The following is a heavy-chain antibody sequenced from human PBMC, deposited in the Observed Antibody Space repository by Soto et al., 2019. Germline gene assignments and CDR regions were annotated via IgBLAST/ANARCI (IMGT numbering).Heavy chain of an antibody. J-gene: IGHJ4*02. CDR3: AQEEAASFDY. CDR2: ISVKGDYS. V-gene: IGHV3-23*01. CDR1: GFTFINYA. Sequence: EVQLLESGGGLIQPGGSLRLSCKASGFTFINYAMSWVRQAPGKGLEWGSGISVKGDYSYYADSVKGRFTISRDNSKNTLYLQMNSLRPEDTAVYYCAQEEAASFDYWGQGTLVAVSS. D-gene: IGHD2-15*01.